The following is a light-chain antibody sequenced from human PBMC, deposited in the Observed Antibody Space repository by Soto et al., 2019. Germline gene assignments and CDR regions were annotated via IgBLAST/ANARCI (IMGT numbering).Light chain of an antibody. Sequence: QSALTQPASVSGSPGQAITISCSGTSSDVGAFNYVSWYQQHPGKAPKLMIYDVSNRPSGVSNRFSGSKSGNTASLTISGRRAEEEADYYCNSYTSNNTYVFGTGTKLTVL. CDR3: NSYTSNNTYV. CDR2: DVS. V-gene: IGLV2-14*03. CDR1: SSDVGAFNY. J-gene: IGLJ1*01.